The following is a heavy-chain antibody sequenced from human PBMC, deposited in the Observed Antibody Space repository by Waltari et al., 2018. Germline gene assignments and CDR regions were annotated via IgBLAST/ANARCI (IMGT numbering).Heavy chain of an antibody. V-gene: IGHV4-34*01. CDR2: INHSGST. J-gene: IGHJ4*02. D-gene: IGHD6-13*01. CDR1: GGSFSGYY. Sequence: QVQLQQWGAGLLKPSETLSLTCAVYGGSFSGYYWSWNRQPPGKGLEWIGEINHSGSTNYNPSLKSRVTISVDTSKNQFSLKLSSVTAADTAVYYCARSSSWYIYYFDYWGQGTLVTVSS. CDR3: ARSSSWYIYYFDY.